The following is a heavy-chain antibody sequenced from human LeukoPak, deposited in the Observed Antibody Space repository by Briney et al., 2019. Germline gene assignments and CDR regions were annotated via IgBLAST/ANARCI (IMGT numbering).Heavy chain of an antibody. D-gene: IGHD3-9*01. J-gene: IGHJ4*02. CDR1: GGSISRGCYY. CDR3: ARGRGSYYDILTGYYSLYCFDY. V-gene: IGHV4-31*03. CDR2: IYYSGST. Sequence: PSESLSLTCPVSGGSISRGCYYWGWIRQHPGKGLEWIGYIYYSGSTYYNPSAKRRVTITVDTSQNQFTLKLSSVTAADTAVYYCARGRGSYYDILTGYYSLYCFDYWGQGTQVTVSS.